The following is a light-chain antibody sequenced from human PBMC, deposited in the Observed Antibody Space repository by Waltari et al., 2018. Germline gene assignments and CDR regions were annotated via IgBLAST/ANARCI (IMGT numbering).Light chain of an antibody. J-gene: IGKJ4*01. Sequence: PHPGEASPSVRRTLAWNQQKPGQPPRLLIYGASTRATATPARFSGSGSGTEFTLAISSLQSEDFAVYYCQQYYEWPLTFGGGTKVEIK. V-gene: IGKV3D-15*01. CDR2: GAS. CDR3: QQYYEWPLT. CDR1: PSVRRT.